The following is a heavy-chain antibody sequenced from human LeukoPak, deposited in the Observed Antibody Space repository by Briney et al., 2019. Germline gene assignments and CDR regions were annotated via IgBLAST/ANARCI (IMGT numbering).Heavy chain of an antibody. CDR2: IYYSGST. CDR1: GASISSYC. Sequence: PSETLSLTCTVSGASISSYCWSWIRQPPGKGLEWIGYIYYSGSTNYNPSLKSRVTMSVDTSKNQSSLKVSSVTAADTAVYYCARDEGYSSSYFDYWGQGTLVTVSS. J-gene: IGHJ4*02. D-gene: IGHD6-6*01. V-gene: IGHV4-59*01. CDR3: ARDEGYSSSYFDY.